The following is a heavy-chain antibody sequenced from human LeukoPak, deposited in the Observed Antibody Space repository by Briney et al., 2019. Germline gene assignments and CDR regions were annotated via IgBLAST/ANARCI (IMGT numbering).Heavy chain of an antibody. J-gene: IGHJ3*02. D-gene: IGHD1-26*01. V-gene: IGHV3-30*18. CDR2: ISYDGSNK. CDR1: GFTFSSYW. CDR3: AKGVGLPGAFDI. Sequence: GGSLRLSCAASGFTFSSYWMHWVRQAPGKGLEWVAVISYDGSNKYYADSVKGRFTISRDNSKNTLYLQMNSLRAEDTAVYYCAKGVGLPGAFDIWGQGTMVTVSS.